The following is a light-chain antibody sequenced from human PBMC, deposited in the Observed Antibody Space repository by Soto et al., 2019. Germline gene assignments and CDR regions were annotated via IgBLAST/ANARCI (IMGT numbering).Light chain of an antibody. J-gene: IGKJ2*02. CDR2: ETS. CDR3: QKYCSSPCT. V-gene: IGKV3-20*01. Sequence: EIVLTQAPGTLSLSPGERATLSCRASRSIRNNCLAWYHQRPGQAPRLLIYETSIRDPGIPDSLSGGGSGIDFTLTISRLEPEDFVVVDGQKYCSSPCTVGQGTKLEI. CDR1: RSIRNNC.